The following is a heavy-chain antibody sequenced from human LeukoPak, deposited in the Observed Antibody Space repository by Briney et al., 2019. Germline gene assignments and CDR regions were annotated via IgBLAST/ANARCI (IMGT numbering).Heavy chain of an antibody. Sequence: SQTLSLTCTVSGGSISSGSYYWSWIRPPAGKGLEWIGRIYTSGSANYNPSLKSRVTISVHTSKNQFSLKLSSGTAAATAVYYCVRVTTAGYCNCWGQGTLVTVSS. CDR1: GGSISSGSYY. D-gene: IGHD3-9*01. CDR2: IYTSGSA. J-gene: IGHJ4*02. V-gene: IGHV4-61*02. CDR3: VRVTTAGYCNC.